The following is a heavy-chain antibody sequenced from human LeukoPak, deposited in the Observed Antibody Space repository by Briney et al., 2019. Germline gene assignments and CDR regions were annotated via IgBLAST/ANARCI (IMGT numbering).Heavy chain of an antibody. CDR1: GGSVSSSNYY. Sequence: SETLSLTCTVSGGSVSSSNYYWSWIRQPPGKGLEWIGEINHSGSTNYNPSLKSRVTISVDTSKNQFSLKLSSVTAADTAVYYCARGRIAAAGFYYYYYGMDVWGQGTTVTVSS. J-gene: IGHJ6*02. V-gene: IGHV4-39*07. CDR2: INHSGST. CDR3: ARGRIAAAGFYYYYYGMDV. D-gene: IGHD6-13*01.